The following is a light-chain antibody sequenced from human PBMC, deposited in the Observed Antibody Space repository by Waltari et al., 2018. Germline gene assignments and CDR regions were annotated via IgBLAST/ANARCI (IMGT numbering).Light chain of an antibody. CDR2: ENS. CDR3: QAWDTRGAWV. Sequence: SYDLTQSPSVSVSPGQTVSITCSGDKLGNRKACWYKQKPGQSPTLLIFENSKRPSGIPERFSGSNSGNTATLTIRGTQALDDGDYYCQAWDTRGAWVFGGGTKLTVL. J-gene: IGLJ3*02. CDR1: KLGNRK. V-gene: IGLV3-1*01.